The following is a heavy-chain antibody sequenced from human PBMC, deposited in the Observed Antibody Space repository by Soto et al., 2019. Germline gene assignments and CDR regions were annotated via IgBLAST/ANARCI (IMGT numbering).Heavy chain of an antibody. Sequence: QVQLVQSGPEMSKPGASVKVSCNTSGYTFTIYFIHWVRQAPGRGLEWMGWINPNSGDTKYAQNFQGRVTMTRDTSISTAYMDLGGLTSDDTAVFFCARAKRGSFYFASWGQGTLVTVSS. CDR2: INPNSGDT. V-gene: IGHV1-2*02. CDR1: GYTFTIYF. D-gene: IGHD1-26*01. J-gene: IGHJ4*02. CDR3: ARAKRGSFYFAS.